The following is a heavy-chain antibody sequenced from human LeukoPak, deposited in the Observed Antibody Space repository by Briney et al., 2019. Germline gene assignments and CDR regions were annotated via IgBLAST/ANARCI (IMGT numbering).Heavy chain of an antibody. V-gene: IGHV3-74*01. CDR3: GRGNYYGVDI. J-gene: IGHJ6*02. CDR1: GFTFSNYW. CDR2: TNSDGSTT. Sequence: HPGGSLRLSCAASGFTFSNYWMHWVRQAPGKGLVWVSRTNSDGSTTSHADSVKGRFTTSRDNAKNTLFLQLNSLRVEDAAVYYCGRGNYYGVDIWGQGTTVTVSS.